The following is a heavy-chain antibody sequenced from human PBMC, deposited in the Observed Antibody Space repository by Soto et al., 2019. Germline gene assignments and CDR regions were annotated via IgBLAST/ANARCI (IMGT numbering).Heavy chain of an antibody. D-gene: IGHD2-2*01. J-gene: IGHJ6*02. V-gene: IGHV4-34*01. CDR2: INHSGST. Sequence: PSETLSLTCAVYGGSFSGYYWSWIRQPPGKGLEWIGEINHSGSTNYNPSLKSRVTISVDTSKNQFSLKLSSVTAADTAVYYCARGRGVVVPAAMLVYYYYGMDVWGQGTTVTVSS. CDR3: ARGRGVVVPAAMLVYYYYGMDV. CDR1: GGSFSGYY.